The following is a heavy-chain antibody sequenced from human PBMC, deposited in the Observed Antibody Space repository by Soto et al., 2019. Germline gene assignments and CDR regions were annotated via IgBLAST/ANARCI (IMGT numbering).Heavy chain of an antibody. CDR2: ISYDGSTK. D-gene: IGHD1-26*01. J-gene: IGHJ6*02. V-gene: IGHV3-30*18. Sequence: VQLVESGGGLIQPGGSLRLSCVVSGFTVSSRRNYMSWVRQAPGKGLEWVAVISYDGSTKYYADSVKGRFTISRDNSNNTLYLQMNSLRADDTAVYYCAKDLGGSYPERYYYYGMDIWGQGTTVTVSS. CDR1: GFTVSSRRNY. CDR3: AKDLGGSYPERYYYYGMDI.